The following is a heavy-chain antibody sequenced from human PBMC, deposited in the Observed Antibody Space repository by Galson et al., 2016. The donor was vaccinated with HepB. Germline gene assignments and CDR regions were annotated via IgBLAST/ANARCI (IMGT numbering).Heavy chain of an antibody. Sequence: SLRLSCAASGFTFSSYSMNWVRQAPGKGLEWVSYISSSSSTIYYADSVKGRFAISRDNAENSLYLQMNSLRDEDTAVYYCYPQINTVPYWGQGTLVTVSS. CDR3: YPQINTVPY. CDR1: GFTFSSYS. V-gene: IGHV3-48*02. CDR2: ISSSSSTI. D-gene: IGHD4-11*01. J-gene: IGHJ4*02.